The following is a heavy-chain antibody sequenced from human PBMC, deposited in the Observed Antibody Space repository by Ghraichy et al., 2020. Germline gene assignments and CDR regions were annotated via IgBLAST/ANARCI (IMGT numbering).Heavy chain of an antibody. CDR1: GGSFSGYY. J-gene: IGHJ6*02. V-gene: IGHV4-34*01. CDR2: INHSGST. Sequence: SETLSLTCAVYGGSFSGYYWSWIRQPPGKGLEWIGEINHSGSTNYNPSLKSRVTISVDTSKNQFSLKLSSVTAADTAVYYCARGFAMGSLYYYYGMDVWGQGTTVTVSS. CDR3: ARGFAMGSLYYYYGMDV. D-gene: IGHD5-18*01.